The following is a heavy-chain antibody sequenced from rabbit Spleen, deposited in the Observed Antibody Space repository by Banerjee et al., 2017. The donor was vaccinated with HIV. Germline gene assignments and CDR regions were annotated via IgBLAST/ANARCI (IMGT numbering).Heavy chain of an antibody. D-gene: IGHD1-1*01. CDR1: RFDFSTYS. CDR2: IAGSSSGFT. Sequence: QEQLVESGGGLVQPGGSLKLSCKASRFDFSTYSMSWVRQAPGKGLEWISCIAGSSSGFTYSATWAKGRFTFSKTSSTTVTLQMTSLTVADTATYFCARDLDGVIGWNFGWWGPGTLVTVS. J-gene: IGHJ4*01. CDR3: ARDLDGVIGWNFGW. V-gene: IGHV1S45*01.